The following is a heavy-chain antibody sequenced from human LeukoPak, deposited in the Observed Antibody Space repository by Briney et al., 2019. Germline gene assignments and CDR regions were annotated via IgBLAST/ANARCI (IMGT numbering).Heavy chain of an antibody. CDR1: GFTFSGSA. D-gene: IGHD3-3*01. CDR2: IRSKTNNYAT. Sequence: GGSLRLSCAVSGFTFSGSAMHWVRQASGKGLEWVGRIRSKTNNYATAYAASVKGRFTISRDDSKNTAYLQMNSLKTEDTAVYYCTSGGLEWLLSSYYFDYWGQGTLVTVSS. V-gene: IGHV3-73*01. CDR3: TSGGLEWLLSSYYFDY. J-gene: IGHJ4*02.